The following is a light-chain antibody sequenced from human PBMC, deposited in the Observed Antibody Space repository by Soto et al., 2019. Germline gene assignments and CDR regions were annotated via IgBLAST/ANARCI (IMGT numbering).Light chain of an antibody. CDR3: HQFGYSPRT. Sequence: IRLKQSPATLSLNTGERATLSCRASQSVSSYLAWYQQKPGQAPRLLIGASSRATGVPDRFIASGSGTDFTLTISRLEPEDFAVYYCHQFGYSPRTFGQGT. CDR2: GAS. CDR1: QSVSSY. J-gene: IGKJ1*01. V-gene: IGKV3-20*01.